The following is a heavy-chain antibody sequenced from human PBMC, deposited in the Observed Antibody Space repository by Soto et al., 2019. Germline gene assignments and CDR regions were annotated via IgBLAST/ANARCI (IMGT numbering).Heavy chain of an antibody. V-gene: IGHV1-8*01. J-gene: IGHJ4*02. CDR3: ARGELLWFGELLR. CDR2: MNPNSGDT. Sequence: QVQLVQSGAEVKKPGASVKVSCKASGYTFTSYEINWVRQATGQGLEWMGWMNPNSGDTGYAQKSXXSXXMTRNTSISTAYKELSSLRSADPAVYCCARGELLWFGELLRWGQGTLVTVSS. D-gene: IGHD3-10*01. CDR1: GYTFTSYE.